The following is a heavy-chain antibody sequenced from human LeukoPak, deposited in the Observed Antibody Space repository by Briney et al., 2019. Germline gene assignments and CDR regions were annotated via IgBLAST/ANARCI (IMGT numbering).Heavy chain of an antibody. V-gene: IGHV1-69*04. Sequence: GASVKVSCKASGGTFSSYAISWVRQAPGQGLEWMGRIIPILGIANYAQKFQGRVTITADKSTSTAYMELSSLRSEDTAVYYCARYSSGYYSYRPDAFDVWGQGTMVTVSS. CDR1: GGTFSSYA. CDR2: IIPILGIA. J-gene: IGHJ3*01. CDR3: ARYSSGYYSYRPDAFDV. D-gene: IGHD3-22*01.